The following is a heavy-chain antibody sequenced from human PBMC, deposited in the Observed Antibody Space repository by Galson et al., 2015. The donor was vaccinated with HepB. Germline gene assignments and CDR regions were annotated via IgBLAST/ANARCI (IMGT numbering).Heavy chain of an antibody. J-gene: IGHJ5*02. CDR1: GDSVSSNSAA. Sequence: CAISGDSVSSNSAAWNWIRQSPSRGLEWLGRTYYRSKWYNDYAVSVKSRITINPDTSRNQFSLQLTSVTPDDTAVYYCARVEQQVVPTGWFDPWGQGTLVTVSS. CDR2: TYYRSKWYN. D-gene: IGHD6-13*01. V-gene: IGHV6-1*01. CDR3: ARVEQQVVPTGWFDP.